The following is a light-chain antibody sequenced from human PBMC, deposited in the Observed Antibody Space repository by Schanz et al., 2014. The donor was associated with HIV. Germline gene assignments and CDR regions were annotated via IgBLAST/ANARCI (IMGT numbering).Light chain of an antibody. V-gene: IGKV1-5*03. Sequence: DIQMTQSPSSLSASVGDTVSITCRASQHIGFWLTWYQQKPGKAPNLLIFQASRLNSGVPSRFSGSGSGTEFTRTISSLQPEDFATYYCLQHNTDPLTFGQGTRLDIK. CDR2: QAS. CDR3: LQHNTDPLT. CDR1: QHIGFW. J-gene: IGKJ5*01.